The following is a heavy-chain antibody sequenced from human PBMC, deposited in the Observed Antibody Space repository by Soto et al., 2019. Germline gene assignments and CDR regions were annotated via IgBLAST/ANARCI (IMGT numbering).Heavy chain of an antibody. CDR3: ARFRELPHPYNFDY. Sequence: PSETLSLTCTVSGGSISSGGYYWSWIRQHPGKGLEWIGYIYYSGSTYYNPSLKSRVTISVDTSKNQFSLKLSSVTAEDTAVYYCARFRELPHPYNFDYWGQGTLVTVSS. V-gene: IGHV4-31*03. CDR2: IYYSGST. CDR1: GGSISSGGYY. D-gene: IGHD1-26*01. J-gene: IGHJ4*02.